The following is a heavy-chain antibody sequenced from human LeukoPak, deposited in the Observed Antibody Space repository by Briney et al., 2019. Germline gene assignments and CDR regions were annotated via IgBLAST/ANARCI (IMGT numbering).Heavy chain of an antibody. Sequence: PSETLSLTCAVYGGSFSSYYWSWIRQPPGKGLEWIGYIYYSGSTNYNPSLKSRVTISVDTSKNQFSLKLSSVTAADTAVYYCASSPAGYCSGGSCYSARWFDPWGQGTLVTVSS. CDR2: IYYSGST. J-gene: IGHJ5*02. CDR1: GGSFSSYY. D-gene: IGHD2-15*01. CDR3: ASSPAGYCSGGSCYSARWFDP. V-gene: IGHV4-59*08.